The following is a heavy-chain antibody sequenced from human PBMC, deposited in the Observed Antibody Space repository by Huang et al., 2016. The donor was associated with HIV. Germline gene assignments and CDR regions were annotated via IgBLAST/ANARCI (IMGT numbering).Heavy chain of an antibody. D-gene: IGHD1-26*01. CDR1: GFSFSGST. CDR3: IRPSRGQLLSAGNKDV. J-gene: IGHJ6*03. V-gene: IGHV3-73*01. Sequence: EVQVVESGGGLVHPGGSLRLSCVASGFSFSGSTIHWVRQAFGKGLGWVAIIRSKALNYAQEYAASVKGRFTISRDASETAIYLQMSSLQTEDTAVYYCIRPSRGQLLSAGNKDVWGKGTTVTVSS. CDR2: IRSKALNYAQ.